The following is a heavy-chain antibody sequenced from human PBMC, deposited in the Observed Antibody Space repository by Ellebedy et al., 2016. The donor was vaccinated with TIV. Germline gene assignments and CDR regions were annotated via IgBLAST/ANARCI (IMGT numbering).Heavy chain of an antibody. J-gene: IGHJ4*02. CDR1: GFILSSYG. CDR3: ARGMYSGSYYQLGYYFDY. D-gene: IGHD1-26*01. CDR2: ISYDGRNK. V-gene: IGHV3-30*03. Sequence: PGGSLRLSCAASGFILSSYGMHWVRQALGKGLEWVAIISYDGRNKFYADSVKGRFTISRDNSKNTLSLQMNSLRAEDTAVYYCARGMYSGSYYQLGYYFDYWGQGTLVTVSS.